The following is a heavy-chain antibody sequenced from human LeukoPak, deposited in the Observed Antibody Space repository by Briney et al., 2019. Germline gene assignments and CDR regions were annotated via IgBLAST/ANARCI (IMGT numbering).Heavy chain of an antibody. CDR2: ISSSGRTI. J-gene: IGHJ4*02. Sequence: GGSLRLSCAASGFTFSAYSMNWVRQPPGKGLECISYISSSGRTIYYADSLKGRFTVSRDNAKNSLYLRMNNLRAEDTAVYYCARGEYYFDYWGQGTLVTVSS. V-gene: IGHV3-48*04. CDR1: GFTFSAYS. CDR3: ARGEYYFDY.